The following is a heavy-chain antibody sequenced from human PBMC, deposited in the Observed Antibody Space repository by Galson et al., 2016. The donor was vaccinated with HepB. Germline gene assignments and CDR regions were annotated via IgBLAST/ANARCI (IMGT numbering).Heavy chain of an antibody. CDR2: IYWDADK. V-gene: IGHV2-5*02. Sequence: PALVKPTQTLTLTCTFSRFSLSTSGMGVGWIRQPPGKALEWLALIYWDADKRYSTSLKSRLTITKDTSKKQVVLTMTHMEPVDTATYYCAHLIDNFRTLMRWFDPWGQGTLVSVSS. CDR3: AHLIDNFRTLMRWFDP. J-gene: IGHJ5*02. CDR1: RFSLSTSGMG. D-gene: IGHD1-20*01.